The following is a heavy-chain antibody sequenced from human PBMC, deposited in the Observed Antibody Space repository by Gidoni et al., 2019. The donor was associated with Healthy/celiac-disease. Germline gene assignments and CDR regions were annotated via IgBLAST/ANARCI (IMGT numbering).Heavy chain of an antibody. V-gene: IGHV4-34*01. CDR2: INHSGST. J-gene: IGHJ6*02. CDR3: ARGGMTTVTARFGMDV. D-gene: IGHD4-17*01. CDR1: GGSFSGYY. Sequence: QVQLQQWGAGLLKPSETLSLTCAVYGGSFSGYYWSWIRQPPGKGLEWIGEINHSGSTNYNPSLKSRVTISVDTSKNQFSLKLSSVTAADTAVYYCARGGMTTVTARFGMDVWGQGTTVTVSS.